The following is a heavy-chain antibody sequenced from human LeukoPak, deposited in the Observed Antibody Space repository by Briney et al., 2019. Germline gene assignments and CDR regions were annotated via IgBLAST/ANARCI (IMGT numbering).Heavy chain of an antibody. V-gene: IGHV4-59*12. Sequence: SETLSLTCTVSAGSISSYYWNWIRQPPGKGLEWIGYIYYSGSTNYNPSLKSRVTMSVDTSKSQFSLKLSSVTAADTAVYYCARGSIVVVPAAIRHYYYYYMDVWGKGTTVTISS. CDR3: ARGSIVVVPAAIRHYYYYYMDV. J-gene: IGHJ6*03. CDR2: IYYSGST. CDR1: AGSISSYY. D-gene: IGHD2-2*01.